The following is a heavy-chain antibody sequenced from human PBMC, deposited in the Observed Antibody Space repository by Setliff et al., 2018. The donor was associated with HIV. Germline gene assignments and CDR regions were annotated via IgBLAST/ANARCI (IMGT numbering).Heavy chain of an antibody. CDR1: GFTFSGTW. D-gene: IGHD6-25*01. J-gene: IGHJ4*02. CDR3: VTTFHSDSSGSF. V-gene: IGHV3-15*01. CDR2: IRSVTAGGTS. Sequence: PGGSLRLSCVASAASGFTFSGTWMAWVRQAPGKGLEWVGRIRSVTAGGTSDYVTPVKGRFTISRDDSKNTLYLQMNSLKTEDTAMYHCVTTFHSDSSGSFWGQGTLVTVSS.